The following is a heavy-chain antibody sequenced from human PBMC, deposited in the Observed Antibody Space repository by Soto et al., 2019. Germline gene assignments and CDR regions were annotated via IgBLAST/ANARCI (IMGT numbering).Heavy chain of an antibody. Sequence: QVQLVESGGGVVQPGRSLRLSCAASGFTFSSYAMHWVRQAPGKGLEWVAVISYDGSNKYYADSVKGRFTISRDNSKNTLYRQMNSLRAEDTAVYYCARESRTTVNWFDPWGQGTLVTVSS. CDR2: ISYDGSNK. V-gene: IGHV3-30-3*01. J-gene: IGHJ5*02. D-gene: IGHD4-17*01. CDR3: ARESRTTVNWFDP. CDR1: GFTFSSYA.